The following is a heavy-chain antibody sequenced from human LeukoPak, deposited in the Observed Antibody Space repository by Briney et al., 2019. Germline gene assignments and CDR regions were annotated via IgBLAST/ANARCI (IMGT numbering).Heavy chain of an antibody. CDR1: GFTFDDYA. D-gene: IGHD6-19*01. V-gene: IGHV3-43D*03. J-gene: IGHJ4*02. Sequence: GGSLRLSCAASGFTFDDYAMHWVRQAPGKGLEWVSLISWDGGSSYYADSVKGRFTISRDNSKNSLYLQTNSLRAEDTALYYCAKDSVAVTGTGNIDYWGEGTLVTVSS. CDR3: AKDSVAVTGTGNIDY. CDR2: ISWDGGSS.